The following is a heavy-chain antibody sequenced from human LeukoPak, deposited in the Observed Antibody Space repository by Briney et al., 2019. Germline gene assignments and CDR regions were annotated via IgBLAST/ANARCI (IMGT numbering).Heavy chain of an antibody. CDR2: IKQDGSEK. Sequence: PGGSLRLSCAASGFTVTSYWMSWVRQAPGKGLEWVAKIKQDGSEKYYVDSVKGRITISRDNANNSLYLQMNSLRAEDTAVYHCALSRTPDYWGQRNLVTVSS. D-gene: IGHD2-15*01. J-gene: IGHJ4*02. CDR3: ALSRTPDY. CDR1: GFTVTSYW. V-gene: IGHV3-7*03.